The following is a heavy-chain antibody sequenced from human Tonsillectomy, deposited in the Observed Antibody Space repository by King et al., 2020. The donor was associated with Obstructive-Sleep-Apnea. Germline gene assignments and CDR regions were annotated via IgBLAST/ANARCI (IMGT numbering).Heavy chain of an antibody. CDR3: ARGQEKVLYDSSDY. CDR1: GYTFTSYD. Sequence: QLVQSGAEVEKPGASVKVSCKASGYTFTSYDINWVRQATGQGLEWLGWMNPNSGNTGYAQKFQGRVTMTRNTSISTAYMELSSPRSEDTAVYYCARGQEKVLYDSSDYWGQGTLVTVSS. CDR2: MNPNSGNT. D-gene: IGHD3-22*01. V-gene: IGHV1-8*01. J-gene: IGHJ4*02.